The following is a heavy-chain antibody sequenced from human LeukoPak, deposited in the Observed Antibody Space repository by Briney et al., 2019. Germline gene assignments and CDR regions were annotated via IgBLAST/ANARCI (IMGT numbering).Heavy chain of an antibody. CDR3: ARRKAAQTFDY. CDR2: IYYSGST. J-gene: IGHJ4*02. CDR1: GGSISSYY. Sequence: PSETLSLTCTVSGGSISSYYWSLIRQPPGKGLEWIGYIYYSGSTNYNPSLKSRVTISVDTSKNQFSLKLSSVTAADTAVYYCARRKAAQTFDYWGQGTLVTVSS. V-gene: IGHV4-59*08. D-gene: IGHD6-6*01.